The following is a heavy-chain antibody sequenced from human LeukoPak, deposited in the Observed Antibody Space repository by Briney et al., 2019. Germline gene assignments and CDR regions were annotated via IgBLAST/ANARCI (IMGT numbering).Heavy chain of an antibody. D-gene: IGHD2-15*01. CDR2: INPNSGGT. CDR1: GYTFTGYY. V-gene: IGHV1-2*02. J-gene: IGHJ4*02. CDR3: ARDQSRICFDY. Sequence: ASVKVSFKASGYTFTGYYMHWVRQAPGQGLEWMGWINPNSGGTNYAQKFQGRVTMTRDTSISTAYMELSRLRSDDAAVYYCARDQSRICFDYWGQGTLVTVSS.